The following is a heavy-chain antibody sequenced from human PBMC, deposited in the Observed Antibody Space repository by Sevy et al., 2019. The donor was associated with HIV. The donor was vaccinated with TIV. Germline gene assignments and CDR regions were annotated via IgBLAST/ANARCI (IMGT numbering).Heavy chain of an antibody. CDR2: IIPIFGTA. Sequence: ASVKVSCKASGGTFSSYAISWVRQAPGQGLEWMGGIIPIFGTANYAQKFQGRVTITADESTRTAYMELSSLRSEDTAVYYCAFFPYAPDAFDIWGQGTMVNVSS. CDR3: AFFPYAPDAFDI. CDR1: GGTFSSYA. D-gene: IGHD3-16*01. J-gene: IGHJ3*02. V-gene: IGHV1-69*13.